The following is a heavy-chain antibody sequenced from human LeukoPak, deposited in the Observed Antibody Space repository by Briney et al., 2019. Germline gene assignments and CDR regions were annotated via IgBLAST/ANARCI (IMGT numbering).Heavy chain of an antibody. CDR3: ARAYWGSADY. CDR2: INHNGNVN. V-gene: IGHV3-7*03. D-gene: IGHD7-27*01. J-gene: IGHJ4*02. CDR1: GFTFSSYW. Sequence: GGSLRLSCAASGFTFSSYWMNWTRQAPGKGLEWVASINHNGNVNYYVDSVKGRFTISRDNAKNSLYLEMNNLRAEDTAVYYCARAYWGSADYWGQGTLVTVSS.